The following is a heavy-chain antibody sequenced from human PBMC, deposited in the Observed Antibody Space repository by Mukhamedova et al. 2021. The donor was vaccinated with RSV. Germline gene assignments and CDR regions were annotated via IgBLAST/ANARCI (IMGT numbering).Heavy chain of an antibody. V-gene: IGHV3-72*01. CDR3: ATSGKTYSSGWFVDY. J-gene: IGHJ4*02. Sequence: VRQAPGKGLEWVGRIKNKANSYTTYYASSVKGRFTISRDDLKNSLFLQMNSLKTEDTAIYYCATSGKTYSSGWFVDYWGQGTLV. CDR2: IKNKANSYTT. D-gene: IGHD6-19*01.